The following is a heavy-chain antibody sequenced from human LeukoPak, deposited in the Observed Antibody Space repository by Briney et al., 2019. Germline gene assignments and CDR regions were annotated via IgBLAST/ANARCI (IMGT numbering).Heavy chain of an antibody. CDR2: ISGSGGNT. V-gene: IGHV3-23*01. Sequence: PGGSLRFSCAASGFTFSSYAMSWVRQAPGKGLEWVSGISGSGGNTYNADSVKGRFTISRDNSKNTLYLQMNSLRAEDTAVYYCAKGRLGVDYWGQGTLVTVSS. CDR3: AKGRLGVDY. J-gene: IGHJ4*02. CDR1: GFTFSSYA.